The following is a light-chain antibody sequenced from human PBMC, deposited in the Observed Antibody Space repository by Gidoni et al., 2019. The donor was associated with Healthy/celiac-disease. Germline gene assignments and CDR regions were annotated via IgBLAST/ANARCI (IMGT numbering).Light chain of an antibody. CDR3: QQRSNWPLT. CDR2: DAS. V-gene: IGKV3-11*01. Sequence: EIVLTQSPATLSLSPGERATLSCSASQSVSSYLAWYQQKPGQAPRLLIYDASNRATGIPARFSGSGSGTDFTLTISRLEPEDFAVYYCQQRSNWPLTFXQXTKVEIK. J-gene: IGKJ1*01. CDR1: QSVSSY.